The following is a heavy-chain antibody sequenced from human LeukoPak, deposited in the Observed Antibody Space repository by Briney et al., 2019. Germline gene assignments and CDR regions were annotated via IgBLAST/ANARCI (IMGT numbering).Heavy chain of an antibody. Sequence: SETLSLTCAVYGGSFSGYYWSWIRPPPGKGLEWMGEINHSGSTNYNPSLKSRVTISVDTTKNQFSLKLSSVTAADTAVYYCASGHSSSSYWGQGTLVTVSS. CDR3: ASGHSSSSY. J-gene: IGHJ4*02. CDR2: INHSGST. D-gene: IGHD6-13*01. CDR1: GGSFSGYY. V-gene: IGHV4-34*01.